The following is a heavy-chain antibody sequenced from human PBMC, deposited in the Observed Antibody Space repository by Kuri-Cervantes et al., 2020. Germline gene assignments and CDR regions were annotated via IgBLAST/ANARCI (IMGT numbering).Heavy chain of an antibody. D-gene: IGHD4-17*01. Sequence: GGSLRLSCAASGFTFSDYYMSWIRQAPGKGLEWVSYISSSGSTIYYADSVKGRFTISRDNAKNSLYLQMNSLRAEDTAVYYCARERSTVTTEVYYYGMDVWGQGTTVTVSS. CDR3: ARERSTVTTEVYYYGMDV. CDR2: ISSSGSTI. V-gene: IGHV3-11*01. CDR1: GFTFSDYY. J-gene: IGHJ6*02.